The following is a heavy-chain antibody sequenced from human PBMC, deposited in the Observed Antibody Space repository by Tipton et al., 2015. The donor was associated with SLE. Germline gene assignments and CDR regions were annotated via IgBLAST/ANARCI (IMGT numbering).Heavy chain of an antibody. V-gene: IGHV4-59*11. CDR2: IYYSGST. Sequence: LRLSCAVSGGSISSHYWSWIRQPPGKGLEWIGYIYYSGSTNYNPSLKSRVTISVDTSKNQFSLKLSSVTAADTAVYYCARGWYPDYWGQGTLVTVSS. D-gene: IGHD2-15*01. CDR1: GGSISSHY. J-gene: IGHJ4*02. CDR3: ARGWYPDY.